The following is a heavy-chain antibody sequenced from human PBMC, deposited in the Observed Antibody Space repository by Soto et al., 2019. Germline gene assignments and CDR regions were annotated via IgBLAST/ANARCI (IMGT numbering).Heavy chain of an antibody. Sequence: QVQLVQSGAAVKKPGASVKVSCKASGYTFTSYDINWVRQATGQGLEGMGWMKPNSGNTGYAQKFQGSVTMTRNTSITTAYVELRSLRSEDTAFYSCAREISYGLDGWGQGTTVTVSS. CDR1: GYTFTSYD. V-gene: IGHV1-8*01. CDR3: AREISYGLDG. J-gene: IGHJ6*02. CDR2: MKPNSGNT.